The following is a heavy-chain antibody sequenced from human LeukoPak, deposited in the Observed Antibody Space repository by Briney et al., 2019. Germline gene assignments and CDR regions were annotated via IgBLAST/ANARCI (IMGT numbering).Heavy chain of an antibody. D-gene: IGHD4-11*01. CDR1: GGSFSLYY. Sequence: SETLSLTCTASGGSFSLYYWTWIRQPPRKGLEWIGYIYYSVSTNYNPSLKSRVTISVDTSKNQFSLKLSSVTAADTAVYYCARGTRYSDYVNYFDYWGQGTLVTVSS. CDR2: IYYSVST. V-gene: IGHV4-59*01. J-gene: IGHJ4*02. CDR3: ARGTRYSDYVNYFDY.